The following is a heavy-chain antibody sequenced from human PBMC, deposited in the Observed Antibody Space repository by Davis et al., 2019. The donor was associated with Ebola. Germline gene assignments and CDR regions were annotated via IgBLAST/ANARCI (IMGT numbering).Heavy chain of an antibody. D-gene: IGHD5-18*01. J-gene: IGHJ3*02. V-gene: IGHV4-39*01. CDR2: IYYSGST. Sequence: PSETLSLTCTVSGGSISSYYWGWIRQPPGKGLEWIGSIYYSGSTYYNPSLKSRVTISVDTPKNQFSLKLSSVTAADTAVYYCARYSYGFRGAFDIWGQGTMVTVSS. CDR3: ARYSYGFRGAFDI. CDR1: GGSISSYY.